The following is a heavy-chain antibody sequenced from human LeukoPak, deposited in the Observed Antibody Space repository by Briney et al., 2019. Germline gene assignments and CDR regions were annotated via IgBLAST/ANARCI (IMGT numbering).Heavy chain of an antibody. D-gene: IGHD3-22*01. Sequence: GGSLRLSCAASGFSVRTTYMSWVRQAPGKGLEWVATIKYDGSEKYYVDPVKGRFTISRDNAKNSLYLQMNSLSGEDTAVYFCARPSFTSGSYFDHWGQGTLVTVSS. CDR3: ARPSFTSGSYFDH. J-gene: IGHJ4*02. V-gene: IGHV3-7*01. CDR2: IKYDGSEK. CDR1: GFSVRTTY.